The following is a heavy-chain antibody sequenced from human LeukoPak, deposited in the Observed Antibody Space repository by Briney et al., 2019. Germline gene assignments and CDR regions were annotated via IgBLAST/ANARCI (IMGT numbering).Heavy chain of an antibody. D-gene: IGHD1-26*01. V-gene: IGHV4-4*07. CDR3: ARSRNTLQWELLT. CDR2: IYTSGST. Sequence: PSETLSLTCTVSGGSISSYYWSWIRQPAGKGLEWIGRIYTSGSTNYNPSLKSRVTMSVDTSKNQFSLNLRSVTAADTAVYYCARSRNTLQWELLTWGQGTLVTVSS. J-gene: IGHJ5*02. CDR1: GGSISSYY.